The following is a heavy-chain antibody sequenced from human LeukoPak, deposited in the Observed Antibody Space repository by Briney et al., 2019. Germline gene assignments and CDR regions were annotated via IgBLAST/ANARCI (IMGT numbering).Heavy chain of an antibody. V-gene: IGHV3-7*03. CDR1: GFTFSSYA. J-gene: IGHJ4*02. CDR3: ARDKSAGADTGSSFYY. D-gene: IGHD3-10*01. CDR2: IKQDGSEK. Sequence: GGSLRLSCAASGFTFSSYAMTWVRQAPGKGLEWVASIKQDGSEKYYVDSVKGRFTFSRDNAKNSLYLQMDSLRAEDTAVYYCARDKSAGADTGSSFYYWGQGALVTVSS.